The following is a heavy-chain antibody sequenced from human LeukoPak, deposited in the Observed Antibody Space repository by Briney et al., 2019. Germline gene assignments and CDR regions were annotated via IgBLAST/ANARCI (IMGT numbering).Heavy chain of an antibody. J-gene: IGHJ3*02. CDR1: GFTFDDYA. CDR3: AKEGYGSGSYYNQDAFDI. D-gene: IGHD3-10*01. CDR2: ISWNSGSI. Sequence: HPGRSLRLSCAASGFTFDDYAMPWVRQAPGKGLEWVSGISWNSGSIGYADSVKGRFTISRDNAKNSLYLQMNSLRAEDTALYYCAKEGYGSGSYYNQDAFDIWGQGTMVTVSS. V-gene: IGHV3-9*01.